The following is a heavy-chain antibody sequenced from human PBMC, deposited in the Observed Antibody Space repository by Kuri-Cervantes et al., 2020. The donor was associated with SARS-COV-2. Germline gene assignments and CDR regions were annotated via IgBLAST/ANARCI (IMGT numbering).Heavy chain of an antibody. CDR2: ISYDGSNK. V-gene: IGHV3-30*19. D-gene: IGHD6-19*01. Sequence: SCKASGYSFTSYYMHWVRQAPGKGLEWVAVISYDGSNKYYADSVKGRFTISRDNSKNTLYLQMNSLRAEDTAVYYCARDSVFYSSGWYYFDYWGQGTLVTVSS. CDR3: ARDSVFYSSGWYYFDY. J-gene: IGHJ4*02. CDR1: GYSFTSYY.